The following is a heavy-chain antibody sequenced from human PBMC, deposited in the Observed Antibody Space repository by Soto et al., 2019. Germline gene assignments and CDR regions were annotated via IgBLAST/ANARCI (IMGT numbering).Heavy chain of an antibody. CDR1: GGSISSYY. V-gene: IGHV4-59*01. D-gene: IGHD3-16*01. CDR3: ARGTFGDNWFDP. Sequence: SETLSLTCTVSGGSISSYYWSWIRQPPGKGLEWIGYIYYSGSTNYNPSLKSRVTISVDTSKNQFSLKLSSVTAADTAVYYCARGTFGDNWFDPWGQGTLVTVS. J-gene: IGHJ5*02. CDR2: IYYSGST.